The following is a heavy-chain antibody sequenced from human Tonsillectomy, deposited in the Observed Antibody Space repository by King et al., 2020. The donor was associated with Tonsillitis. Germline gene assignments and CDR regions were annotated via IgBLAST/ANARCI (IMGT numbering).Heavy chain of an antibody. D-gene: IGHD4-23*01. J-gene: IGHJ6*03. CDR1: GFSFSSYA. CDR2: ISGSGDST. Sequence: VQLLESGGGLVQPGGSLRLSCAASGFSFSSYALNWVRQAPGKGLESVSTISGSGDSTFYADSVRGRFTISRDNSKNTLYLQMNSLRVEDTAFYYCAKGTSVVVSWAYYYMDVWGKGTTVTVSS. CDR3: AKGTSVVVSWAYYYMDV. V-gene: IGHV3-23*01.